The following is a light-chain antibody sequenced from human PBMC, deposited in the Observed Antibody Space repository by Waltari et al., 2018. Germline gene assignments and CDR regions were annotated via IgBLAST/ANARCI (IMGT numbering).Light chain of an antibody. CDR2: KAS. CDR1: QSISSW. J-gene: IGKJ1*01. V-gene: IGKV1-5*03. Sequence: DIKMTQSPSTLSPSVGDTVSITCRASQSISSWLAWYQQKPGKAPKLLIYKASSLQSGVPSRFSGSGSGTEFTLTISSLQPDDFATYSCQQYNSGWTFGQGTKVEVK. CDR3: QQYNSGWT.